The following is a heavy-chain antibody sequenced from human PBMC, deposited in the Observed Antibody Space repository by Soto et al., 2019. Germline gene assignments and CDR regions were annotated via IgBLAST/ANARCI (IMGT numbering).Heavy chain of an antibody. D-gene: IGHD5-18*01. V-gene: IGHV4-31*03. CDR2: IYYSGRT. CDR3: ARGKGYSYGPYYFDY. CDR1: GGSISSEGYY. J-gene: IGHJ4*02. Sequence: SETLSLTCTVSGGSISSEGYYWSWFRQLPGKGLEWIGDIYYSGRTYYNPSLKSRLTMSGDASKNQFSLKLSSVTAADTALYYCARGKGYSYGPYYFDYWGQGTLVTVSS.